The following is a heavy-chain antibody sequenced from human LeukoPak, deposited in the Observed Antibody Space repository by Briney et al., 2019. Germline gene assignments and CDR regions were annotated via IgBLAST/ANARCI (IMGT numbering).Heavy chain of an antibody. D-gene: IGHD6-19*01. J-gene: IGHJ4*02. V-gene: IGHV3-74*01. CDR2: INNDGSTT. CDR1: GFTFSSFW. CDR3: ARGHGDSGNDY. Sequence: GGSLRLSCAASGFTFSSFWMHWVRQTPEKGLVWVSRINNDGSTTSYADSVEGRFTISRDNARNTLYLQMNSLRAEDTAVYYCARGHGDSGNDYWGQGTLVTVSS.